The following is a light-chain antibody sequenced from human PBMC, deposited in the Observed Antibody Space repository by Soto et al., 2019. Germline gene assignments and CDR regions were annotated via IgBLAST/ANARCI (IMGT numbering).Light chain of an antibody. V-gene: IGKV1-33*01. CDR1: QDITNY. J-gene: IGKJ4*01. CDR3: QQANSFPLT. Sequence: DIQITQSPSSLSASVGDRVTITCQASQDITNYLNWYQQKPGKAPRLLLYDASSLETGVPSRFSGSGSGTDFTLTISSLQPEDFATYYCQQANSFPLTFGGGTKVDIK. CDR2: DAS.